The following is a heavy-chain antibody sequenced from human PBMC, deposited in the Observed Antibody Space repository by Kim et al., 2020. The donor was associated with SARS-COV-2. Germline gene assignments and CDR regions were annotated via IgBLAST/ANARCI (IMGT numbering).Heavy chain of an antibody. J-gene: IGHJ4*02. CDR2: ISWNSGSI. Sequence: GGSLRLSCAASGFTFDDYAMHWVRQAPGKGLEWVSGISWNSGSIGYADSVKGRFTISRDNAKNSLYLQMNSLRAEDTALYYCAKDTGGIAAAGFRYFDYWGQGTLVTVSS. CDR3: AKDTGGIAAAGFRYFDY. CDR1: GFTFDDYA. V-gene: IGHV3-9*01. D-gene: IGHD6-13*01.